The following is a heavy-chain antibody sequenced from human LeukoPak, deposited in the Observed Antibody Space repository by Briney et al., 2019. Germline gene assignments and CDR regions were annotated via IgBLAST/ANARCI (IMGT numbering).Heavy chain of an antibody. CDR2: ISAYNGDT. Sequence: ASVKVSCKASGYTFTNYGFSWVRQAPGQGLEWMGWISAYNGDTNYAQKLQGRVTMTTDTSTSTAYMELRSLRSDDTAVYYCARDGSSNWHANFDSYYMDVWGKGTTVAVSS. D-gene: IGHD6-13*01. V-gene: IGHV1-18*01. CDR3: ARDGSSNWHANFDSYYMDV. J-gene: IGHJ6*03. CDR1: GYTFTNYG.